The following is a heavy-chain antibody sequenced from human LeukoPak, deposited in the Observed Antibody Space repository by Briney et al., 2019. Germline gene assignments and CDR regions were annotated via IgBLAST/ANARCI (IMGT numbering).Heavy chain of an antibody. J-gene: IGHJ4*02. V-gene: IGHV3-66*01. CDR2: IYSGGST. CDR1: GFTVSSNY. D-gene: IGHD6-13*01. Sequence: GGSLRLSCAASGFTVSSNYMSWVRQAPGKGLEWVSVIYSGGSTYYADSVKGRFTISRDNSKNTLYLQMNSLRAEDTAVYYCAREAIAAARGGFDYWGQGTLVTVSS. CDR3: AREAIAAARGGFDY.